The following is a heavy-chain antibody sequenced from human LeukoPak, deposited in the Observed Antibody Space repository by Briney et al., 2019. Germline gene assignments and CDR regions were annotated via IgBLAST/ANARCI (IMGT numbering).Heavy chain of an antibody. CDR2: INPNSGGT. CDR3: ARDLRDYDFWSGYFWAFDY. J-gene: IGHJ4*02. D-gene: IGHD3-3*01. Sequence: GASVKVSCKASGYTFSGYHMHWVRQAPGQGLEWMGWINPNSGGTKYAEKFQGRVTMTRDTSIRTAYMELSRLRSDDTAMYYCARDLRDYDFWSGYFWAFDYWGQGTLVTVSS. V-gene: IGHV1-2*02. CDR1: GYTFSGYH.